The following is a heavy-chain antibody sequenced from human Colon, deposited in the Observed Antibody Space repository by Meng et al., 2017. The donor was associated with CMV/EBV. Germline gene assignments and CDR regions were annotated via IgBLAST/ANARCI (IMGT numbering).Heavy chain of an antibody. CDR3: AREGITIFGVVITAGYYYGMDV. Sequence: GESLKISCAASGFTFSTYALSWVRRAPGKGLEWVANIKQDGSEKYYVDSVKGRFTISRDNAKNSLYLQMNSLRAEDTAVYYCAREGITIFGVVITAGYYYGMDVWGQGTTVTVSS. CDR1: GFTFSTYA. J-gene: IGHJ6*02. V-gene: IGHV3-7*01. CDR2: IKQDGSEK. D-gene: IGHD3-3*01.